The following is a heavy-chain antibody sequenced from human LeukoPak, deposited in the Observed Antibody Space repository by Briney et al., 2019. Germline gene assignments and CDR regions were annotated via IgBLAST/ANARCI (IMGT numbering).Heavy chain of an antibody. Sequence: GGSLRLSCAASGFTFSSYSMNWVRQAPGKGLEWVAVIWYDGSNKYYADSVKGRFTISRDNSKNTLYLQMNSLRAEDTAVYYCARGLPAMVRGVILDYFDYWGQGTLVTVSS. CDR1: GFTFSSYS. V-gene: IGHV3-33*08. CDR2: IWYDGSNK. D-gene: IGHD3-10*01. J-gene: IGHJ4*02. CDR3: ARGLPAMVRGVILDYFDY.